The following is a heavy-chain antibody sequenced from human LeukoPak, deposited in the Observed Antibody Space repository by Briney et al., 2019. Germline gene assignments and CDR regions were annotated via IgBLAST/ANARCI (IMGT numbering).Heavy chain of an antibody. CDR1: GYTFTGYY. CDR3: AKVRNYYDSSGHFDY. V-gene: IGHV1-2*02. CDR2: INPNSGAT. Sequence: GASVKVSCKASGYTFTGYYMHWVRQAPGHGLEWMGWINPNSGATNYAQTFQGRVTMTRDTSISTAYMELSRLRSGDTAVYYCAKVRNYYDSSGHFDYWGQGTLVTVSS. D-gene: IGHD3-22*01. J-gene: IGHJ4*02.